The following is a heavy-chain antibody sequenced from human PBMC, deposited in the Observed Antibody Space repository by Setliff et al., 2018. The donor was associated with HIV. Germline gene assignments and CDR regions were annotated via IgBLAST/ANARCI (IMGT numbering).Heavy chain of an antibody. D-gene: IGHD3-22*01. CDR2: ILSTGERT. V-gene: IGHV3-23*01. CDR3: AKDLAASGLGYFDS. J-gene: IGHJ4*02. Sequence: GGSLRLSCAASGFTFSNYAMSWVRQAPGEGLEWVSAILSTGERTFYADSVKGRFTISRDKSKNTVYLQMNSLRAEDTAEYYCAKDLAASGLGYFDSWGRGILVTVSS. CDR1: GFTFSNYA.